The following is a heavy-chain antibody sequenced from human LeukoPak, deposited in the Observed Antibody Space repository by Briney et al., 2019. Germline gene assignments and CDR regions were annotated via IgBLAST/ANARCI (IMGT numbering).Heavy chain of an antibody. D-gene: IGHD5-18*01. CDR1: GGSISSGGYY. CDR2: IYTSGST. J-gene: IGHJ4*02. Sequence: SETLSLTCTVSGGSISSGGYYWSWIRQPAGKGLEWIGRIYTSGSTNYNPSLKSRVTMSVDTSKNQFSLKLSSVTAADTAVYYCARDHRWAAMANWGQGTLVTVSS. V-gene: IGHV4-61*02. CDR3: ARDHRWAAMAN.